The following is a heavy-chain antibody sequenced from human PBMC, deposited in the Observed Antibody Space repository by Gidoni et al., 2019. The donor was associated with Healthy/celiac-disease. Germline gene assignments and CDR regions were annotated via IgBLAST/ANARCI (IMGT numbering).Heavy chain of an antibody. J-gene: IGHJ6*02. V-gene: IGHV1-46*01. D-gene: IGHD5-18*01. CDR1: GSTFTSYY. Sequence: QVQLVLSGAQVKTPAASVKVSCKASGSTFTSYYIPWVRQAPGQGIEWMGIITPSGGSTSYEQKFQGRVTMTRDTSTSTVYMELSSLRSEDTAVYYCARDQGVDTAMVAYYYYGMDVWGQGTTVTVSS. CDR2: ITPSGGST. CDR3: ARDQGVDTAMVAYYYYGMDV.